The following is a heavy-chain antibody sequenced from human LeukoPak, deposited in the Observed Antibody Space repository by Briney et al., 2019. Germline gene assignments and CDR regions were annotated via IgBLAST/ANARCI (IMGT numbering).Heavy chain of an antibody. Sequence: GGSLRLSCAASGFTFSSYAMRWVRQAPGKGLEWVSAISGSGGSTYYADSVKGRFTISRDNSKNTLYLQMNSLRAEDTAVYYCAKDPGRFGELWSDYWGQGTLVTVSS. CDR1: GFTFSSYA. J-gene: IGHJ4*02. CDR2: ISGSGGST. V-gene: IGHV3-23*01. D-gene: IGHD3-10*01. CDR3: AKDPGRFGELWSDY.